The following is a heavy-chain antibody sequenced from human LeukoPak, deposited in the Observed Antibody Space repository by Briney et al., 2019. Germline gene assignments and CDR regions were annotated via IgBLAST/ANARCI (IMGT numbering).Heavy chain of an antibody. Sequence: GASVKVSCKASGYTFTGYYMHWVRQAPGQGLEWMGWISAYNGNTNYAQKLQGRVTMTTDTSTSTAYMELRSLRSDDTAVYYCARDLEDSGSYPDAFDIWGQGTMVTVSS. V-gene: IGHV1-18*04. D-gene: IGHD1-26*01. CDR3: ARDLEDSGSYPDAFDI. CDR2: ISAYNGNT. J-gene: IGHJ3*02. CDR1: GYTFTGYY.